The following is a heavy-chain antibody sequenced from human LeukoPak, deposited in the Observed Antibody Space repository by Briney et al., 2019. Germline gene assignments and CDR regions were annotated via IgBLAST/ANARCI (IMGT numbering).Heavy chain of an antibody. CDR3: ARGSGHCSGGSCYSHPYYFDY. Sequence: NPSETLSLTCTVSGGSISSYYWSWIRQPPGKGLEWIGYIYYSGSTYYNPSLKSRVTISVDTSKNQFSLKLSSVTAADTAVYYCARGSGHCSGGSCYSHPYYFDYWGQGTLVTVSS. D-gene: IGHD2-15*01. CDR2: IYYSGST. V-gene: IGHV4-59*12. CDR1: GGSISSYY. J-gene: IGHJ4*02.